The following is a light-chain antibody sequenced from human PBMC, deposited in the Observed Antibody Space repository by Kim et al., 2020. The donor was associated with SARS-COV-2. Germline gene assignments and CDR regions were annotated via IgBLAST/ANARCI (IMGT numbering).Light chain of an antibody. CDR1: SLRIHY. Sequence: SSELTQDPAVSVALGQTVRITCQGDSLRIHYATWYQQKPGQAPVAVIYAGNNRPSGIPGRFSGSTSENTASLTITGAQAVDEADYYCNYWANSGNQWVF. CDR3: NYWANSGNQWV. CDR2: AGN. V-gene: IGLV3-19*01. J-gene: IGLJ3*02.